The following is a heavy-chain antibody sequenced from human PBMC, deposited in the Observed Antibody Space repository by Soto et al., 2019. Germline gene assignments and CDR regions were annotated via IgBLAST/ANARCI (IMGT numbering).Heavy chain of an antibody. D-gene: IGHD6-19*01. CDR2: INSDGSST. CDR1: GFTFSSYW. J-gene: IGHJ6*02. V-gene: IGHV3-74*01. CDR3: ARVGSGWSASGGYYGMDV. Sequence: GGSLRLSCAASGFTFSSYWMHWVRQAPGKGLVWVSRINSDGSSTSYADSVKGRFTISRDNAKNTLYLQMNSLRAEDTAVYYCARVGSGWSASGGYYGMDVWGQGTTVTVSS.